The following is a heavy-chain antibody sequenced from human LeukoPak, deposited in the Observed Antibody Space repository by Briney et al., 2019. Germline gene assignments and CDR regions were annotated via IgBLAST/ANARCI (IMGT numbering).Heavy chain of an antibody. CDR2: ISNSGSTI. CDR1: GFTFSSYE. J-gene: IGHJ3*02. D-gene: IGHD3-22*01. V-gene: IGHV3-48*03. CDR3: ARVTYYDSSGYYSADAFDI. Sequence: GGSLRLSCAASGFTFSSYEMNWVRQAPGKGLEWVSYISNSGSTIYYTDSVKGRFTISRDNAKNSLYLQMNSLRAEDTALYYCARVTYYDSSGYYSADAFDIWGQGTMVTVSS.